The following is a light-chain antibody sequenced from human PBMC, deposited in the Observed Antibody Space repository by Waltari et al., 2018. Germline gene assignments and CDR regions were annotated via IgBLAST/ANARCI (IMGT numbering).Light chain of an antibody. CDR2: GAS. Sequence: EIVLTQSPGTLSLSPGERATLSCRASQRVYSNYLAWYQPKTGQAPRFLIYGASTRAAGIPDRFSGSGSGTDFTLTISRLEPEDFAVYYCQQYATTPLTFGQGTRLEMK. J-gene: IGKJ5*01. V-gene: IGKV3-20*01. CDR1: QRVYSNY. CDR3: QQYATTPLT.